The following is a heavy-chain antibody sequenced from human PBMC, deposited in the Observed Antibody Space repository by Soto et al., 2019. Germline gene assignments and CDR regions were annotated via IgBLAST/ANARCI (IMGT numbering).Heavy chain of an antibody. D-gene: IGHD3-9*01. Sequence: PGGSLRRSCAASGFTFSSYWMSWVRQAPGKGLEWVANIKQDGSEKYYVDSVKGRFTISRDNAKNSLYLQMNSLRAEDTAVYYCARETRLRYFDFGPRFDYWGQGTLVTVSS. V-gene: IGHV3-7*01. CDR2: IKQDGSEK. CDR3: ARETRLRYFDFGPRFDY. CDR1: GFTFSSYW. J-gene: IGHJ4*02.